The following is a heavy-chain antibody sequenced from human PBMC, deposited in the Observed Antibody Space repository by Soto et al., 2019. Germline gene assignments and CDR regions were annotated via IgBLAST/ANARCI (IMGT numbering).Heavy chain of an antibody. V-gene: IGHV1-46*01. Sequence: ASVKVSCKASGYTFTSYYMHWVRQAPGQGLEWMGIINPSGGSTSYAQKFQGRVTMTRDTSTSTVYMELSSLRSEDTAVYYCARGRRRDGYKSWGPLGILEYYFDYWGQGTLVTVSS. CDR3: ARGRRRDGYKSWGPLGILEYYFDY. J-gene: IGHJ4*02. CDR1: GYTFTSYY. D-gene: IGHD5-18*01. CDR2: INPSGGST.